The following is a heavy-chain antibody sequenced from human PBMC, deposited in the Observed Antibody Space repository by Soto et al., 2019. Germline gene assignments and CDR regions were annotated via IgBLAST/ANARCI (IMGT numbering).Heavy chain of an antibody. CDR1: GGSISSGGYY. CDR3: ARDPAIGTGTTPWFDP. CDR2: IYYSGST. D-gene: IGHD1-7*01. V-gene: IGHV4-31*03. Sequence: PSETLSLTCTVSGGSISSGGYYWSWIRQHPGKGLEWIGYIYYSGSTYYNPSLKSRVTISVDTSKNQFSLKLSSVTAADTAVYYCARDPAIGTGTTPWFDPWGQGTLVT. J-gene: IGHJ5*02.